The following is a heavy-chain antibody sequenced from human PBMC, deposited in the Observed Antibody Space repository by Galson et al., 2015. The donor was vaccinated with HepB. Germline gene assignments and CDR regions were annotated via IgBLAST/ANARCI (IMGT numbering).Heavy chain of an antibody. CDR2: IWANGSNR. J-gene: IGHJ4*01. CDR1: GFTFNRYG. V-gene: IGHV3-33*01. Sequence: SLRLSCPVSGFTFNRYGMHWVRQAPGKGLEWVALIWANGSNRYYSNSVMGRFTISRDNSKNTLFLEMNSLRAEDTAVYYCVREMAIAAPASFDLWGHGTLVTVSS. D-gene: IGHD6-25*01. CDR3: VREMAIAAPASFDL.